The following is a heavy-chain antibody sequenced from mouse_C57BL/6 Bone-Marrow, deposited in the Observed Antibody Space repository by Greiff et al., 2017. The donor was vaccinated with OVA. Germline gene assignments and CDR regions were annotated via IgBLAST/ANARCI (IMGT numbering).Heavy chain of an antibody. J-gene: IGHJ3*01. Sequence: EVQLQESGGDLVKPGGSLKLSCAASGFTFSSYGMSWVRQTPDKRLEWVATISSGGSYTYYPDSVKGRFTISRDNAKNTLYLQMSSLKSEDTAMYYCARLVRAWFAYWGQGTLVTVSA. CDR1: GFTFSSYG. CDR3: ARLVRAWFAY. CDR2: ISSGGSYT. V-gene: IGHV5-6*01.